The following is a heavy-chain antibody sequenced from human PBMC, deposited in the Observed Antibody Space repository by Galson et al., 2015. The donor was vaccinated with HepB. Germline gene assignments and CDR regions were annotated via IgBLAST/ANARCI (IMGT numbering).Heavy chain of an antibody. V-gene: IGHV3-33*06. Sequence: LRLSCAASGFTFSSYGMHWVRQAPGKGLEWVAVIWYDGSNKYYADSVKGRFTISRDNSKNTLNLQMNSLGAADTAVNYCAKPFGEAPSVWVRYWYFDLGGPGTLVTASP. CDR2: IWYDGSNK. CDR1: GFTFSSYG. CDR3: AKPFGEAPSVWVRYWYFDL. D-gene: IGHD3-3*01. J-gene: IGHJ2*01.